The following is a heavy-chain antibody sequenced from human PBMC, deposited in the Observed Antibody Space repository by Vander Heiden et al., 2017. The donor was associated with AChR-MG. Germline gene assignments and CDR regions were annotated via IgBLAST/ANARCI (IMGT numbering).Heavy chain of an antibody. V-gene: IGHV1-69*01. Sequence: QVQLVQSGAEVKKPGSSVKVSCKASGGTFSSYAISWVRQAPGQGLEWMGGIIPIFGTANYAQKFQGRVTITADESTSTAYMELSSLRSEDTAVYYCARAYGDYVGGNYYYYYMDVWGKGTTVTVSS. CDR2: IIPIFGTA. J-gene: IGHJ6*03. CDR1: GGTFSSYA. CDR3: ARAYGDYVGGNYYYYYMDV. D-gene: IGHD4-17*01.